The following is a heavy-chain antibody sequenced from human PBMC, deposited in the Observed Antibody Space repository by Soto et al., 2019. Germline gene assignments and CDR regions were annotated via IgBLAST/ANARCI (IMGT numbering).Heavy chain of an antibody. Sequence: AAVKVSCKASGGTFSSDAFSWVRQAPGQGLEWMGGIIPTSGTANYAQKFQGRATITADESTSTAYMELSSLTSEDTAVYFCARGQGYCSGGICYYYYYGMGVSGQGPTVTVSS. CDR1: GGTFSSDA. CDR3: ARGQGYCSGGICYYYYYGMGV. D-gene: IGHD2-15*01. V-gene: IGHV1-69*13. J-gene: IGHJ6*02. CDR2: IIPTSGTA.